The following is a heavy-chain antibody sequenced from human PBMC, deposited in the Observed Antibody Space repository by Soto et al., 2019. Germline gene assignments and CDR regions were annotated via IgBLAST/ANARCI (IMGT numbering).Heavy chain of an antibody. V-gene: IGHV4-59*08. CDR3: AGRSDYGVTFDY. CDR2: IYYSGSA. D-gene: IGHD4-17*01. Sequence: QVQLQESGPGLVKPSETLSLTCTVSGDSISSYYWSWIRQPPGTGLEWIGYIYYSGSANYNPSLKSRVTISLDTSKNQFSLKLSSVTAADTAVYYCAGRSDYGVTFDYWGQGTLVTVSS. CDR1: GDSISSYY. J-gene: IGHJ4*02.